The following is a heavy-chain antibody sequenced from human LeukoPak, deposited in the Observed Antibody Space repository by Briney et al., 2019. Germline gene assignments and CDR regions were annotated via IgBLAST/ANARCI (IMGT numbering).Heavy chain of an antibody. CDR3: ARDPDSSNYFDY. CDR2: IWYDGSNK. V-gene: IGHV3-33*01. CDR1: GFTFSSYG. Sequence: PGRSLRLSCAASGFTFSSYGMHWVRQAPGKGLEWVAVIWYDGSNKYYADSVKGRFTISRDNSKNTLYLQMSSLRAEDTAVYYCARDPDSSNYFDYWGQGTLVTVSS. D-gene: IGHD6-6*01. J-gene: IGHJ4*02.